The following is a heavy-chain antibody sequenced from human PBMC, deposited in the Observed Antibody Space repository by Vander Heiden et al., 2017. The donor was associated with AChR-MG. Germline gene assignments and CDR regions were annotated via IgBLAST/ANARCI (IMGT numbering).Heavy chain of an antibody. Sequence: QVQLQESGPGLVKPSDTLSLTCTVPGCSISSYYWTWIRQPAGKGLEWIGRIYATGSTNYNPSLKSRVTMSVDTSKNQFSLELTSVTAADTAVYYCAREFGPGSYYIRWFDPWGQGTLVTVSS. CDR2: IYATGST. CDR3: AREFGPGSYYIRWFDP. CDR1: GCSISSYY. D-gene: IGHD3-10*01. V-gene: IGHV4-4*07. J-gene: IGHJ5*02.